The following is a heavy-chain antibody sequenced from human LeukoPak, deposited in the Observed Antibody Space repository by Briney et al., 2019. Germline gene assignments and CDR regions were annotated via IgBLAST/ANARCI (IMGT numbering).Heavy chain of an antibody. Sequence: ASVKVSCKASGYTFTSYGISWVRQAPGQGLEWMGWISAYNGNTNYAQELQGRVTMTTDTSTSTAYMELRSLRSDDTAVYYRARDQWEPLGYYYYGMDVWGQGTTVTVSS. J-gene: IGHJ6*02. CDR2: ISAYNGNT. CDR3: ARDQWEPLGYYYYGMDV. V-gene: IGHV1-18*01. D-gene: IGHD1-26*01. CDR1: GYTFTSYG.